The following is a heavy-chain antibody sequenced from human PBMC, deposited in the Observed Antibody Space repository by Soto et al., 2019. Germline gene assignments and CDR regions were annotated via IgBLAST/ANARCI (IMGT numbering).Heavy chain of an antibody. CDR3: ARSGAWIPDY. CDR2: IDESGIT. Sequence: SETLSLTCSVYGVSLSGYYWSWIRQPPGKGLEWIGEIDESGITNYNSSLKSRVTISIDTSKSQLSLKLRSVNAADTAVYYCARSGAWIPDYWGQGILVTVSS. D-gene: IGHD5-18*01. J-gene: IGHJ4*02. CDR1: GVSLSGYY. V-gene: IGHV4-34*01.